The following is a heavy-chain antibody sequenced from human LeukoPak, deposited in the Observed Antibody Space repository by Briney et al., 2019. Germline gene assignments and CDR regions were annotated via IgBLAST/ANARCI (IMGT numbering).Heavy chain of an antibody. Sequence: GASVKVSCKASGGTFSSFAISWVRQAPGRGLEWMGRIIPIFGIANYAQKFQDRVTITADRSTSTAYMELSSLRSEDTAVYYCARDGGYCSSASCYKYFDYWGQGTLVTVSS. CDR2: IIPIFGIA. CDR3: ARDGGYCSSASCYKYFDY. V-gene: IGHV1-69*04. J-gene: IGHJ4*02. CDR1: GGTFSSFA. D-gene: IGHD2-2*02.